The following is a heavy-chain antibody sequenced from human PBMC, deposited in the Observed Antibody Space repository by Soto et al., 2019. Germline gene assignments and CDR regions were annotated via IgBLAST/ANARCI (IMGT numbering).Heavy chain of an antibody. CDR2: MNPNSGNT. V-gene: IGHV1-8*01. J-gene: IGHJ4*01. D-gene: IGHD4-17*01. Sequence: QVQLVQSGAEVKKSGASVKVSCKASGYTFTSHDINWVRQATGQGLEWMGWMNPNSGNTGYAQKFQGRVTMTRNTSIITAYMVLSRLRTVDTAVYFCARLDYGFYARFGYGGHGTLVTVSS. CDR3: ARLDYGFYARFGY. CDR1: GYTFTSHD.